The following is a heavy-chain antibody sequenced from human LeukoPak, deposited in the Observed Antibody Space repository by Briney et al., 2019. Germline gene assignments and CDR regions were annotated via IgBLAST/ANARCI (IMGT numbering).Heavy chain of an antibody. CDR1: GYSFTSYW. D-gene: IGHD6-6*01. CDR3: ARIIAAHHYYYYMDV. Sequence: GASVKISCKGSGYSFTSYWIGWVRQMPGKGLEWMGIIYPGDSDTRYSPSFQGQVTISADKSISTAYLQWSSLKASDTAMYYCARIIAAHHYYYYMDVWGKGTTVTVSS. CDR2: IYPGDSDT. V-gene: IGHV5-51*01. J-gene: IGHJ6*03.